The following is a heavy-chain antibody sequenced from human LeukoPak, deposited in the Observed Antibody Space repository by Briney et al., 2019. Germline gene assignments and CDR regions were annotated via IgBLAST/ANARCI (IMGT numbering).Heavy chain of an antibody. V-gene: IGHV4-31*11. CDR1: GGSISRNSYY. CDR2: IYNSGST. D-gene: IGHD3-16*01. J-gene: IGHJ3*01. CDR3: VVDPRGDAFDF. Sequence: PSQTLSLTCAVSGGSISRNSYYWTWIRHHPGMGLEWIGHIYNSGSTYYNPSLKSRVTISLDRSRNQFSLDLTSVTAADTAVYYCVVDPRGDAFDFWGQGTMVTVSS.